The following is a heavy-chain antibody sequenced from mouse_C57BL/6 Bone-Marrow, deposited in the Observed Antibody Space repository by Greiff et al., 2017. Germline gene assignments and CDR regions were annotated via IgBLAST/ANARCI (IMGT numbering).Heavy chain of an antibody. V-gene: IGHV14-3*01. CDR3: DSYYYGSSRAY. J-gene: IGHJ3*01. CDR1: GFNIKNTS. D-gene: IGHD1-1*01. Sequence: EVQLQQSVAELVRPGASVKLSCKASGFNIKNTSMHWVKQRPEQGLEWIGRIDPANGNTKYAPKFQGKATITADTSSNTAYLKLSSLTSEDSAIYYGDSYYYGSSRAYWGQGTLVTVSA. CDR2: IDPANGNT.